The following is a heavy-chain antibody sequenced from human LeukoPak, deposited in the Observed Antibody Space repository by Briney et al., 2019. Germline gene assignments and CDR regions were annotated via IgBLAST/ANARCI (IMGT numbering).Heavy chain of an antibody. Sequence: SETLSFTCAVYGGSFSSYYWSWIRQPPGKGLEWIGYIYYSGSTNYNPSLKSRVTISVDTSKNQFSLKLSSVTAADTAVYYCARRSGYSSSWFDYWGQGTLVTVSS. J-gene: IGHJ4*02. D-gene: IGHD6-13*01. CDR2: IYYSGST. CDR3: ARRSGYSSSWFDY. CDR1: GGSFSSYY. V-gene: IGHV4-59*01.